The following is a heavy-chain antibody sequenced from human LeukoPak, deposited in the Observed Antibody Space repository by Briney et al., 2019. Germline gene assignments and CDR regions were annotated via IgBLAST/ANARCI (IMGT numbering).Heavy chain of an antibody. CDR1: GFTFGGYD. Sequence: GGSLRLSCAASGFTFGGYDMNWVRQAPGKGLEWVPYISASGGTIYYADSVKGRFTISRDNAKNSLYLQMNSLRAEDTAVYYCARYPWGYSSGWYYFDYWGQGTLVTVSS. CDR2: ISASGGTI. J-gene: IGHJ4*02. D-gene: IGHD6-19*01. CDR3: ARYPWGYSSGWYYFDY. V-gene: IGHV3-48*03.